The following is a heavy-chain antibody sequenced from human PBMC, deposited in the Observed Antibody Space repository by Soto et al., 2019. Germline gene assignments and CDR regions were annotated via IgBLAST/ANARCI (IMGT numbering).Heavy chain of an antibody. CDR3: ARRGSGSYYDY. J-gene: IGHJ4*02. V-gene: IGHV3-23*01. Sequence: EVQLLESGGGLVQPGGSLRLSCAASGFTFSSYAMRWVRQAPVKGLEWVSAISGSGDSTYYADSVKGRFTISRDNSKKTLYLQMNGLRAEDTAVYYWARRGSGSYYDYWGQGTLVTVSS. CDR1: GFTFSSYA. CDR2: ISGSGDST. D-gene: IGHD1-26*01.